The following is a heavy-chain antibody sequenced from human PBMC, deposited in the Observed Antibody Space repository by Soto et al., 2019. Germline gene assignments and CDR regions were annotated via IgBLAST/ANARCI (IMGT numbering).Heavy chain of an antibody. CDR1: GFTFTSSA. CDR2: IVVGSGNT. CDR3: AAETPNRRSWDYYGMDV. Sequence: QMQLVQSGPEVKKPGTSVKVSCKASGFTFTSSAVQWVRQARGQRLEWIGWIVVGSGNTNYAQKFQERVTITRDMSTSPAYSELSRLRSQDTAGYLRAAETPNRRSWDYYGMDVWGQGTPVTVSS. D-gene: IGHD6-13*01. J-gene: IGHJ6*02. V-gene: IGHV1-58*01.